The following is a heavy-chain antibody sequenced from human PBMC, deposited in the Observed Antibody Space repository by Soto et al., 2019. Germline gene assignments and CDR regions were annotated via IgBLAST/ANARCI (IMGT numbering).Heavy chain of an antibody. V-gene: IGHV4-31*03. CDR3: ARVHPRGHFAILTDY. CDR2: IYDSVNT. D-gene: IGHD3-9*01. Sequence: SETLSLTCTVSGDSLSSGGHYWSWIRQHPGKGLEWIGHIYDSVNTYYSPTLRSRVTISADMSKNQFSLNLRTVTAADTAVYYCARVHPRGHFAILTDYWGQGTLVTVSS. CDR1: GDSLSSGGHY. J-gene: IGHJ4*02.